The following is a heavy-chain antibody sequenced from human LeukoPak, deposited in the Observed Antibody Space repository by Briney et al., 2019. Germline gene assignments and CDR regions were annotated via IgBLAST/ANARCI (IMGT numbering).Heavy chain of an antibody. J-gene: IGHJ4*02. CDR3: ARLGQGSYGDLFDY. CDR1: GFTFSSYE. CDR2: ISSSGTTI. Sequence: GGSLRLSCAASGFTFSSYEMNWVRQAPGKGLEWVSYISSSGTTIYYADSVKGRFTISRDNAKNSLYLQMNSLRAEDTAVYYCARLGQGSYGDLFDYWGQGTLVTVSS. D-gene: IGHD4-17*01. V-gene: IGHV3-48*03.